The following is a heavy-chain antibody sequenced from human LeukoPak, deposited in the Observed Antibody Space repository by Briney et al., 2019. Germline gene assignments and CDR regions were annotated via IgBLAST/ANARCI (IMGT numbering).Heavy chain of an antibody. Sequence: GRSLRLSCAASGFTFSSYAMHWVRQAPGKGLEWVAVISYDGSNKYYADSVKGRFTISRDNSKNTLYLQTNSLRAEDTAVYYCARAVLPYDILTGHDYWAREPWSPSPQ. V-gene: IGHV3-30*04. D-gene: IGHD3-9*01. J-gene: IGHJ4*02. CDR2: ISYDGSNK. CDR1: GFTFSSYA. CDR3: ARAVLPYDILTGHDY.